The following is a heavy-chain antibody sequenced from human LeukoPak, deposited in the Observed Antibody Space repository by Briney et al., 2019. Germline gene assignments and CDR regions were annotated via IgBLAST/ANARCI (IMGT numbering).Heavy chain of an antibody. D-gene: IGHD2-2*01. CDR2: ISDSGGST. J-gene: IGHJ4*02. CDR3: AKDRYCSSTSCYGVIDY. Sequence: GGSLRLSCAASGFTFSSYAMSWVRQAPGKGLEWVSVISDSGGSTYYTDSVKGRFTISRDNSKNTLYLQMNSLTAEDTAAYYCAKDRYCSSTSCYGVIDYWGQGTLVTVSS. CDR1: GFTFSSYA. V-gene: IGHV3-23*01.